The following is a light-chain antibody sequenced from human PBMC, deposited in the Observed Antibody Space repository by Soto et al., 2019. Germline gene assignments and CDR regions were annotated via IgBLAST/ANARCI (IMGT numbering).Light chain of an antibody. CDR2: SAS. CDR1: QSISMW. V-gene: IGKV1-5*01. CDR3: QHNKSPGT. J-gene: IGKJ1*01. Sequence: EIHMTQAPCTLSASVGDRVTITCRASQSISMWLAWSPQKPGKAPKLLIYSASSLQRGGPSRFSGRGSGTDFTLTISSLQPEDFATYFCQHNKSPGTFGQGTKVDIK.